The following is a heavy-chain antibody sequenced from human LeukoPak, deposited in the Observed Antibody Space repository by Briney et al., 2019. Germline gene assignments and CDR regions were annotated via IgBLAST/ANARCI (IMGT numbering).Heavy chain of an antibody. V-gene: IGHV3-48*02. CDR1: GFIFGSYS. CDR3: ARGRGYYGSGNYYVDY. J-gene: IGHJ4*02. D-gene: IGHD3-10*01. Sequence: GGSLRLSCAASGFIFGSYSMIWVRQAPGKGLEWVSYISTSSSTIYYADSVKGRLTISRDNAKNSLFLQVNSLRDEDTAVYYCARGRGYYGSGNYYVDYWGQGTLVTVSS. CDR2: ISTSSSTI.